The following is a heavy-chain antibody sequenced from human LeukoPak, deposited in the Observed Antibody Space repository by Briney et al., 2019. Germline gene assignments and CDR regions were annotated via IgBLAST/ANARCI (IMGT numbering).Heavy chain of an antibody. CDR1: GGSFSSGSYY. J-gene: IGHJ3*02. CDR2: FFYSGST. D-gene: IGHD3-22*01. V-gene: IGHV4-61*01. CDR3: ARDFYYDSSGYYDAFDI. Sequence: AETLSLTCTVSGGSFSSGSYYWSWIPQPPGKGLEGIGYFFYSGSTSYNPSLKSRVTISIDTSKNQFSLKLSSVTAADTAVYYCARDFYYDSSGYYDAFDIWGQGTMVTVSS.